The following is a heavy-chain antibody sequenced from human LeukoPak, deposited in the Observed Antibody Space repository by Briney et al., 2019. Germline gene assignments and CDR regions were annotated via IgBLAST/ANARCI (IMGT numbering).Heavy chain of an antibody. CDR1: GFTFSSYS. V-gene: IGHV3-48*04. CDR2: ISSSSSTI. D-gene: IGHD3-10*01. J-gene: IGHJ4*02. CDR3: ARDKPAYYGSGSHFDY. Sequence: PGGSLRLSCAASGFTFSSYSMNWVRQAPGKGLEWVSYISSSSSTIYYADSVKGRFTISRDNAKALLYLQMDSLRPDDTAVYYCARDKPAYYGSGSHFDYWGQGTRVIVSS.